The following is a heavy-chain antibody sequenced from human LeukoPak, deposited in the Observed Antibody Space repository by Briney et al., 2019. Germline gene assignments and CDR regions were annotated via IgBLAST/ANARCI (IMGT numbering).Heavy chain of an antibody. CDR2: ISWNSGSI. Sequence: GRSLRLSCAASGITFDDYAMHWVRQAPGKGLEWVSGISWNSGSIGYADSVKGRFTISRDNAKNSLYLQMNSLRAEDTALYYCAKDLRSHSSSGFDYWGQGTLVTVSS. V-gene: IGHV3-9*01. CDR3: AKDLRSHSSSGFDY. J-gene: IGHJ4*02. D-gene: IGHD6-6*01. CDR1: GITFDDYA.